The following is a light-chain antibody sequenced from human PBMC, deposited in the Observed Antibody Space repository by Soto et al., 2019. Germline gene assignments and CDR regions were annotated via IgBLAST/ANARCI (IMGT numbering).Light chain of an antibody. CDR3: QSYDSSLSGYVV. V-gene: IGLV1-40*01. Sequence: QSVLTQPPSVSGAPGQRVTISCTGSSSHIGAGYDVHWYQQLPGTAPKLLIYGNSNRPSGVPDRFSGSKSGTSASLAITGLQAEDEADYYYQSYDSSLSGYVVFGGGTKLTVL. J-gene: IGLJ2*01. CDR2: GNS. CDR1: SSHIGAGYD.